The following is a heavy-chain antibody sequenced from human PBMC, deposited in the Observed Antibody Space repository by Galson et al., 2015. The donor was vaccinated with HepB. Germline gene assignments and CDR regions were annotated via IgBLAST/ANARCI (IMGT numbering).Heavy chain of an antibody. CDR2: IIPIFGTA. CDR3: AREGGGLVDTRAFDI. D-gene: IGHD5-18*01. CDR1: GGTFSSYA. J-gene: IGHJ3*02. Sequence: SVKASCKASGGTFSSYAISWVRQAPGQGLEWMGGIIPIFGTANYAQKFQGRVTITADESTSTAYMELSSLRSEDTAVYYCAREGGGLVDTRAFDIWGQGTMVTVSS. V-gene: IGHV1-69*13.